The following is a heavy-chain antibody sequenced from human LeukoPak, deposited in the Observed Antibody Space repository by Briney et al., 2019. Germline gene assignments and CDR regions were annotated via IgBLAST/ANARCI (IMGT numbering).Heavy chain of an antibody. J-gene: IGHJ4*02. CDR3: ARDGSGTIVVVTALDY. Sequence: ASVKVSCKASGYTFTSYAMHWVRQAPGQRLEWMGRINAGNGNTKYSQKIQGRVTITRDTSASTAHMELSSLRSEDTAVYYCARDGSGTIVVVTALDYWGQGTLVTVSS. CDR1: GYTFTSYA. V-gene: IGHV1-3*01. CDR2: INAGNGNT. D-gene: IGHD3-22*01.